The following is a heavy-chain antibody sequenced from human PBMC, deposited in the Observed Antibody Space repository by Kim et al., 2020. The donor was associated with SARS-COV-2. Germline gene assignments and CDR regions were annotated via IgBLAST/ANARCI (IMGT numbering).Heavy chain of an antibody. Sequence: GGSLRLSCAASGFTFSKAWMTWVRQTPEKGLEWVGLIKTKTDGGTTDYTAPVKDRFTISRDDSKNTVYLQMDSLKTEDTAVYYCVIHGPGWGLAWGQGTLVTVSS. J-gene: IGHJ5*02. CDR3: VIHGPGWGLA. V-gene: IGHV3-15*01. CDR2: IKTKTDGGTT. CDR1: GFTFSKAW. D-gene: IGHD6-19*01.